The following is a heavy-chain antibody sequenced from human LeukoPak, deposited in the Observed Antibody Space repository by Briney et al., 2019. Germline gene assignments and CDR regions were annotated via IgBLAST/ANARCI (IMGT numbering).Heavy chain of an antibody. J-gene: IGHJ4*02. D-gene: IGHD4-17*01. CDR2: IYPGDSDT. V-gene: IGHV5-51*01. Sequence: GESLKISCKGSGYSFATSWIGWVRQMPGKGLEWMGIIYPGDSDTRYSPSFQGQVTISADKSISTAYLQWSSLKASDTAMYYCARLWRDYGDPNDYWGQGTLVTVSS. CDR1: GYSFATSW. CDR3: ARLWRDYGDPNDY.